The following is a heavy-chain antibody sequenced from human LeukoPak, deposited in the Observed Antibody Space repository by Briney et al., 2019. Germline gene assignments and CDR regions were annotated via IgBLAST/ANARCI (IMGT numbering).Heavy chain of an antibody. CDR2: INWNGGRT. Sequence: GGSLRLSCAASGFTFDDFGMSWVRQAPGKGLEWVSGINWNGGRTGYADSVKGRFTIFRDNAKKSLYLQMKSLRAEDTALYYCARKWLSNAFDIWGQGTMVTVSS. D-gene: IGHD5-12*01. V-gene: IGHV3-20*04. CDR1: GFTFDDFG. CDR3: ARKWLSNAFDI. J-gene: IGHJ3*02.